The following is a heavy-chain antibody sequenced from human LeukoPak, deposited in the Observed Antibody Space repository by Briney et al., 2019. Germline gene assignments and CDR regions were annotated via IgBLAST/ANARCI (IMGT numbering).Heavy chain of an antibody. CDR2: INPNSGGT. D-gene: IGHD2-2*01. CDR3: ARGHILVVPAAGFDAFDI. Sequence: ASVKVSCKASGYTFTGYYMHWVRQAPGQGLEWMGWINPNSGGTNYAQKFQGRVTMTRDTSISTAYMELSRLRSDDTAVYYCARGHILVVPAAGFDAFDIWGQGTMVTVSS. CDR1: GYTFTGYY. J-gene: IGHJ3*02. V-gene: IGHV1-2*02.